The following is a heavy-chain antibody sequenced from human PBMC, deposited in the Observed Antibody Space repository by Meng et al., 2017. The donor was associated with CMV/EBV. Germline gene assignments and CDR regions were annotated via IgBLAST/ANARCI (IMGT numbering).Heavy chain of an antibody. V-gene: IGHV1-58*01. Sequence: SVKVSCKASGFTFTSSAVQWVRQARGQRLEWIGWIVVGSGNTNYAQKFKERVTITRDMSTSTAYMELSSLRSEDTAVYYCAAIPPAISGSEEDEEGERGGKGKRGTVSS. J-gene: IGHJ6*04. CDR2: IVVGSGNT. CDR1: GFTFTSSA. CDR3: AAIPPAISGSEEDEEGER. D-gene: IGHD1-26*01.